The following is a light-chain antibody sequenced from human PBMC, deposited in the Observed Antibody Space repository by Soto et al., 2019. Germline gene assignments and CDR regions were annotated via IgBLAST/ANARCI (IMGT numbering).Light chain of an antibody. CDR1: QSVSSY. CDR2: DAS. Sequence: EIVLTQSTVTLSVSPGERATLSCRASQSVSSYLAWYQQKPGQAPRLLIYDASNRATGIPARFSGSGSGTDFTLTISSLEPEDFAVYYCQQRSNWPLTFGGGTKVEIK. J-gene: IGKJ4*01. V-gene: IGKV3-11*01. CDR3: QQRSNWPLT.